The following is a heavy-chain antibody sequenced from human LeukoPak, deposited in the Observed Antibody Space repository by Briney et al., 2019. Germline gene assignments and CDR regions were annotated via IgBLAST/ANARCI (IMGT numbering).Heavy chain of an antibody. CDR2: IIPIFGTA. Sequence: ASVKVSCKASGGTFSSYAISWVRQAPGQGLEWMGGIIPIFGTANYAQKFQGRVTITADKSTSTACMELSSLRSEDTAVYYCAREPYCSSTSCYELWGQGTLVTVSS. CDR3: AREPYCSSTSCYEL. J-gene: IGHJ4*02. CDR1: GGTFSSYA. D-gene: IGHD2-2*01. V-gene: IGHV1-69*06.